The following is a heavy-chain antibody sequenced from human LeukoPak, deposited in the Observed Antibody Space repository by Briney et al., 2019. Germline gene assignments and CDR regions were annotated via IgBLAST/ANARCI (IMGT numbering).Heavy chain of an antibody. J-gene: IGHJ4*02. CDR2: MDPSGSHK. CDR1: EFIFNRSW. CDR3: ATWTSGNY. Sequence: GGSLRLSCAASEFIFNRSWMNWVRQAPGKGLEWVTNMDPSGSHKRYVDSVKGRFTISKDNPGTSLYLDMYGLRAEDTAIYYCATWTSGNYWGQGTLVTVSS. V-gene: IGHV3-7*01. D-gene: IGHD1-1*01.